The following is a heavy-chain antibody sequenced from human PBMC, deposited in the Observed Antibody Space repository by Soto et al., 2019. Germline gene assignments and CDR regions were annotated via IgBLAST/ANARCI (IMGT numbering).Heavy chain of an antibody. CDR2: IKQDGSEK. J-gene: IGHJ4*02. Sequence: GALRLSCAASGFIFSSYWMSWVRQAPGQGLEWVANIKQDGSEKNYVDSVKGRFTISRDNAKNSLYLQMNSLRAEDTAVYYCVPGFDYWGQGTLVTVSS. CDR3: VPGFDY. V-gene: IGHV3-7*01. CDR1: GFIFSSYW.